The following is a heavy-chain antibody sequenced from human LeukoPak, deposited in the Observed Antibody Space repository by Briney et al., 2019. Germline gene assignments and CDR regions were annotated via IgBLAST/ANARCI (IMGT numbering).Heavy chain of an antibody. J-gene: IGHJ5*02. CDR2: IYDSGST. CDR3: ARHYGP. CDR1: GGSFSGYY. V-gene: IGHV4-34*01. Sequence: SETLSLTCASYGGSFSGYYWSWIRQPPGKGLEWIGSIYDSGSTYYNPSLKSRVAISVDTSKNQSSLKLNSVTAADTAVYYCARHYGPWGQGTLVSVSS. D-gene: IGHD3-16*01.